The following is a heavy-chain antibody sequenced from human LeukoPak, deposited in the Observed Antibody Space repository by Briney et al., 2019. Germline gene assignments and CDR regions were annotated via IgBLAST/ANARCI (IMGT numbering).Heavy chain of an antibody. V-gene: IGHV3-7*01. CDR2: IKQDGSEK. D-gene: IGHD6-13*01. Sequence: AGGSLRLSCAASGFTFSSYWMSWVRQAPGKGLEWVANIKQDGSEKYYVDSVKGRFTISRDNAKNSLYLQMNSLRAEDTAVYYCARQERSKSSSWYPTDAFDIWGQGTMVTVSS. J-gene: IGHJ3*02. CDR3: ARQERSKSSSWYPTDAFDI. CDR1: GFTFSSYW.